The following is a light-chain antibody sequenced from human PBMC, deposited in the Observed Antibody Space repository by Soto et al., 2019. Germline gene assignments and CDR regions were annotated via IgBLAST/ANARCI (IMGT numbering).Light chain of an antibody. Sequence: PVLTQSPSASASLGASVKLTCTLSSGHNSYAIAWHQQQPEKGPRYLMTVNSDGSHTKGDGIPDRFSGSSSGAERHLTISSLQSEDEADYYCQTWGTGIQVFGGGTKVTVL. CDR2: VNSDGSH. V-gene: IGLV4-69*01. J-gene: IGLJ3*02. CDR3: QTWGTGIQV. CDR1: SGHNSYA.